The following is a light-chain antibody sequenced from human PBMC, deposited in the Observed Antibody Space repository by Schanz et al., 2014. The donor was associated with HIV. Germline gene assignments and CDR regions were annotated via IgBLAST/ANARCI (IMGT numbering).Light chain of an antibody. J-gene: IGKJ5*01. CDR3: QQYAIWPIT. CDR1: QSVSSSS. Sequence: EIVLTQSPGTLSLSPGERATLSCRASQSVSSSSLAWYQQKPAQAPRLLIYGASSRATGIPDRFSGSGSGRDFTLTITTLQSEDVAVYYCQQYAIWPITFGQGTRLQI. V-gene: IGKV3-20*01. CDR2: GAS.